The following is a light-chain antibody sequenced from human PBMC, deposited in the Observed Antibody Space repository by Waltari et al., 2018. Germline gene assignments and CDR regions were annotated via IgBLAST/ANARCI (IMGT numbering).Light chain of an antibody. V-gene: IGLV3-25*03. CDR2: KDS. CDR3: QSGDSSDIME. Sequence: SHELTQSPSVSVSPGQTARITCSGDALPKQYTHWYHQKSGQAPVLVIYKDSERPSGIPDRFSGSSSGTTVTLTISGAQAEDEADYYCQSGDSSDIMEFGGGTKLTVL. CDR1: ALPKQY. J-gene: IGLJ2*01.